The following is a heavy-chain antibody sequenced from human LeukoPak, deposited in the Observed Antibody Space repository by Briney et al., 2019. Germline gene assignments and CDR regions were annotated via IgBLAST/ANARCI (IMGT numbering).Heavy chain of an antibody. V-gene: IGHV3-74*01. Sequence: GGSLRLSCAASGFTFSSYWMHWVRQAPGKGLVWVSRINSDGSSTSYEDSVKGRFTISRDNAKNTLYMQMNSLRAEDTAVYYCAREKDYGDNDAFDIWGQGTMVTVSS. D-gene: IGHD4-17*01. CDR2: INSDGSST. CDR1: GFTFSSYW. CDR3: AREKDYGDNDAFDI. J-gene: IGHJ3*02.